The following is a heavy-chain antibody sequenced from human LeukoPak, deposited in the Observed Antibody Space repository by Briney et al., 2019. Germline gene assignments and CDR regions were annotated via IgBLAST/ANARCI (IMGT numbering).Heavy chain of an antibody. V-gene: IGHV4-59*08. Sequence: PSETLSLTCTVSGGSISSYYWSWIRQPPGKGLEWIAYISDIGSINYNPSLKSRVTISLDTSKNQFSLKLSSVTAADTAVFYCAGHHPRNTVDFWGQGTLVTVSS. CDR1: GGSISSYY. CDR3: AGHHPRNTVDF. CDR2: ISDIGSI. J-gene: IGHJ4*02. D-gene: IGHD2-8*02.